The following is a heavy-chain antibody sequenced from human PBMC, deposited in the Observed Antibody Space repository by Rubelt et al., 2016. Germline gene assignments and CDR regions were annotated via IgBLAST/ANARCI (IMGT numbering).Heavy chain of an antibody. J-gene: IGHJ4*02. CDR2: IKPSAGST. CDR3: AREVGATDL. CDR1: GYTFTSYY. Sequence: QVQLVQSGAEVKKPGASVKVSCKASGYTFTSYYMHWVRQAPGQGLEWVGVIKPSAGSTTYAQKFPGRLTMTRDTSTSTGYMELSSLRSDDTALYYCAREVGATDLWGQGTLVTVSS. D-gene: IGHD1-26*01. V-gene: IGHV1-46*01.